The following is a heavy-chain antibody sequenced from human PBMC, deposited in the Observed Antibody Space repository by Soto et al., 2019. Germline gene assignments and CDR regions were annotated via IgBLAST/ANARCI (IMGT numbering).Heavy chain of an antibody. CDR1: GGSISSGGYY. CDR3: ARGVSS. V-gene: IGHV4-31*03. J-gene: IGHJ5*02. D-gene: IGHD6-6*01. CDR2: VYYSGST. Sequence: QVQLQESGPGLVKPSQTLSLTCTVSGGSISSGGYYWSWIRQHPGKGLEWIGYVYYSGSTSYNPSLQSRVTILVDTSKNPFSLRLSSVTAADPAVYYGARGVSSWGQGTLVTVSS.